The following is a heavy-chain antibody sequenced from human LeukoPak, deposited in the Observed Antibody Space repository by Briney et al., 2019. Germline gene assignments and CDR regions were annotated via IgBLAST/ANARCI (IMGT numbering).Heavy chain of an antibody. CDR3: AILRTASSFDF. Sequence: SQTLSLTCAISGDSVSSKSAAWNWSRQSPSRGLEWPGRTYYRSKWYHEYAVSVKSRITINPDTSKNQFSLQLNSVTPEDTAIYYCAILRTASSFDFWGQGTLVTVSS. CDR1: GDSVSSKSAA. D-gene: IGHD1-1*01. J-gene: IGHJ4*02. V-gene: IGHV6-1*01. CDR2: TYYRSKWYH.